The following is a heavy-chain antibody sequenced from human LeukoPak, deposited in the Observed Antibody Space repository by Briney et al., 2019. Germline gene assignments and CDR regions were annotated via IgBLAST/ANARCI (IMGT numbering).Heavy chain of an antibody. D-gene: IGHD3-22*01. CDR3: ARVYYYDNSGYGKDYFDY. CDR1: GASISSSDSY. J-gene: IGHJ4*02. CDR2: VYYTGST. Sequence: SETLSLTCTVSGASISSSDSYWSWIRQPPGKGLECIGYVYYTGSTYYNPSLKSRVTISVDTSKNQFSLKLSSVTAADTAVYYCARVYYYDNSGYGKDYFDYWGQGTLVTVSS. V-gene: IGHV4-30-4*08.